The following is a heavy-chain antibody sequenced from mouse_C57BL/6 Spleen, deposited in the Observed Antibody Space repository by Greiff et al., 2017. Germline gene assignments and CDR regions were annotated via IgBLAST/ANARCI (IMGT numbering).Heavy chain of an antibody. V-gene: IGHV3-6*01. CDR1: GYSITSGYY. D-gene: IGHD1-1*01. J-gene: IGHJ4*01. CDR3: AYYGDYYAMDY. Sequence: DVQLQESGPGLVKPSQSLSLTCSVTGYSITSGYYWNWIRQFPGNKLEWMGYISYDGSNNYNPSLENRISITRDTSKNQFFLKLNSVTTEDTATYYCAYYGDYYAMDYWGQGTSVTVSS. CDR2: ISYDGSN.